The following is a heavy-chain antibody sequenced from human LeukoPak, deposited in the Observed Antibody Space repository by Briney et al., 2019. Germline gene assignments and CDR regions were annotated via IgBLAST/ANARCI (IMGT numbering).Heavy chain of an antibody. CDR1: GGPISSYD. Sequence: SETLSLTCPVSGGPISSYDWSWIRPPPGQGLEWIGYIYTSGGTNYNPSLKTRVTISVDTSKTQFSLKLSSVPAADTAVYYCARQGVTGTTPDYWGQGTLVTVSS. J-gene: IGHJ4*02. CDR3: ARQGVTGTTPDY. D-gene: IGHD1-7*01. CDR2: IYTSGGT. V-gene: IGHV4-4*09.